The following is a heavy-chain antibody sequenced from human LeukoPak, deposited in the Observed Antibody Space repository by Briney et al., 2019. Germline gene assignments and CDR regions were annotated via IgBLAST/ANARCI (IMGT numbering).Heavy chain of an antibody. CDR1: GGSFSGYY. J-gene: IGHJ4*02. CDR3: ARGLTWWYYDSSGPGFDY. V-gene: IGHV4-34*01. D-gene: IGHD3-22*01. Sequence: SETLSLTCAVYGGSFSGYYWSWIRQPPGKGLEWIGEINHSGSTNYSPSLKSRVTMSVDTSKNQFSLKLSSVTAADTAVYYCARGLTWWYYDSSGPGFDYWGQGTLVTVSS. CDR2: INHSGST.